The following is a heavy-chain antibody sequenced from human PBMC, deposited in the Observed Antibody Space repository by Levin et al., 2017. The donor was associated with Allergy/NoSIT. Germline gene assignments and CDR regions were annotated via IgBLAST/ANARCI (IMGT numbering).Heavy chain of an antibody. CDR1: GDSVSSNSAA. V-gene: IGHV6-1*01. J-gene: IGHJ3*02. D-gene: IGHD3-3*01. Sequence: SETLSLTCAISGDSVSSNSAAWNWIRQSPSRGLEWLGRTYYRSKWYNDYAVSVKSRITINPDTSKNQFSLQLNSVTPEDTAVYYCAREAGLDYDFWSGYSDAFDIWGQGTMVTVSS. CDR3: AREAGLDYDFWSGYSDAFDI. CDR2: TYYRSKWYN.